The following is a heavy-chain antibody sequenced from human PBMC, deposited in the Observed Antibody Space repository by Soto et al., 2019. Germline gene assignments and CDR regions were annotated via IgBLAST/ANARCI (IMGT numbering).Heavy chain of an antibody. CDR3: ARDLNPRITMVRGVIFGNYMDV. CDR2: ISSSSSYI. D-gene: IGHD3-10*01. Sequence: GGSLRLSCAASGFTFSSYSMNWVRQAPGKGLEWVSSISSSSSYIYYADSVKGRFTISRDNAKNSLYLQMNSLRAEDTAVYYCARDLNPRITMVRGVIFGNYMDVWGKGTTVTVSS. V-gene: IGHV3-21*01. CDR1: GFTFSSYS. J-gene: IGHJ6*03.